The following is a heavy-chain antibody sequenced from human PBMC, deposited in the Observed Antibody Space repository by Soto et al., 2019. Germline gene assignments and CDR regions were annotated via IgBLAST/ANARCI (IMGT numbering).Heavy chain of an antibody. J-gene: IGHJ5*02. CDR2: INHSGST. D-gene: IGHD2-15*01. Sequence: QVQLQQWGAGLLKPSETLSLTCAVYGGSFSGYYWSWIRQPPGKGLEWIGEINHSGSTNYNPSLKSRVPISVATSKTQCSLKLSSVTAADTAVYYCARSGSVVVAAIVRGARRFDPWGQGTLVTVSS. CDR3: ARSGSVVVAAIVRGARRFDP. CDR1: GGSFSGYY. V-gene: IGHV4-34*01.